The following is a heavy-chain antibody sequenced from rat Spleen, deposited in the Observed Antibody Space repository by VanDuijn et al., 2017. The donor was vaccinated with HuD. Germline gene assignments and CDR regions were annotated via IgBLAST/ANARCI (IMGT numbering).Heavy chain of an antibody. CDR3: TTLYYDGAYYHYFDY. CDR2: IFYDGSRT. V-gene: IGHV5S10*01. CDR1: GFTFSDYN. D-gene: IGHD1-12*02. Sequence: EVQLVESDGGLVQPGRSLKLSCAASGFTFSDYNMAWVRQAPKKGLEWVATIFYDGSRTYYRDSVKGRFTISRDNAKSTLYLQMDSLRSEDTATYYCTTLYYDGAYYHYFDYWGQGVMVTVSS. J-gene: IGHJ2*01.